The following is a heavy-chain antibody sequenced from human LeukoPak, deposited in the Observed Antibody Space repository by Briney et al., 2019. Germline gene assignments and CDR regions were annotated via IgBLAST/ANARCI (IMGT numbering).Heavy chain of an antibody. CDR1: GYTFTDHY. CDR3: ARDHNWGPDY. Sequence: ASVRVSCKALGYTFTDHYFHWLRQAPGQGIEWMGWIHPGRGDTNIAQKFQGRVSLTRDMSISTAYMELSRLTSDDTAVYYCARDHNWGPDYWGQGTLVSVSS. D-gene: IGHD7-27*01. CDR2: IHPGRGDT. J-gene: IGHJ4*02. V-gene: IGHV1-2*02.